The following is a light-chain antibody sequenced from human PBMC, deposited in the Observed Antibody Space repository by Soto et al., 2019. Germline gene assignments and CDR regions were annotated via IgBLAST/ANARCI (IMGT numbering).Light chain of an antibody. V-gene: IGKV3-11*01. Sequence: IVLTQSPATLSLSPGARATLSCRAGQSVSNYLAWYQQKPGQAPRLLIYDTFNRATGIPARFSGSGSGTDVTLTISSLEPEDLAVYFWVQRSTWPWTSGQGTKVEIK. CDR3: VQRSTWPWT. J-gene: IGKJ1*01. CDR1: QSVSNY. CDR2: DTF.